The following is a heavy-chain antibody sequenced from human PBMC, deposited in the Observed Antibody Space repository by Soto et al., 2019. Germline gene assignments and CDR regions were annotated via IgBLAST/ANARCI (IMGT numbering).Heavy chain of an antibody. V-gene: IGHV4-38-2*01. Sequence: SETLSLTCAVSGYPISSGYYWGWIRQPPGKGLEWIGSIYHSGSTYYNPSLKSRVTISVDTSKNQFSLKLSSVTAADTAVYYCARVARSGWYLDYWGQGTLVTVSS. J-gene: IGHJ4*02. CDR3: ARVARSGWYLDY. CDR1: GYPISSGYY. CDR2: IYHSGST. D-gene: IGHD6-19*01.